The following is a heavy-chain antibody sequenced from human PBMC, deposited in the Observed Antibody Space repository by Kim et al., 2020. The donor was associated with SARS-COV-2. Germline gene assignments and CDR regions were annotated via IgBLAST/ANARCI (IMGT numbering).Heavy chain of an antibody. CDR1: GFTFSSYG. CDR2: ISYDGSNK. Sequence: GGSLRLSCAASGFTFSSYGMHWVRQAPGKGLEWVAVISYDGSNKYYADSVKGRFTISRDNSKNTLYLQMNSLRAEDTAVYYCAKDFGPESPFYGMDVWGQGTTVTVSS. V-gene: IGHV3-30*18. D-gene: IGHD3-3*01. J-gene: IGHJ6*02. CDR3: AKDFGPESPFYGMDV.